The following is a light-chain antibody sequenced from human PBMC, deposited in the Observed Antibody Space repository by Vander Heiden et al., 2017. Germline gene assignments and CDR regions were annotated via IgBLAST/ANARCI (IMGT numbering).Light chain of an antibody. J-gene: IGKJ4*01. CDR1: QTISRY. CDR3: QQSFSTGPT. V-gene: IGKV1-39*01. CDR2: AAS. Sequence: DVQMTQSPSSLSAFVGDRVTITCRASQTISRYLNWYQQKAGQAPTLLISAASSLQSGVPLRFSGSGSGTDFTLNISRLQPEDFATYYCQQSFSTGPTFGGGTKVEIK.